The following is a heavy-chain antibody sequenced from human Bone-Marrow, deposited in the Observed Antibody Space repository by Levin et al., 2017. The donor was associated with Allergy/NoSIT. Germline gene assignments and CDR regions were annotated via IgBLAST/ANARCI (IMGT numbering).Heavy chain of an antibody. J-gene: IGHJ4*02. CDR1: GGSFSGYY. V-gene: IGHV4-34*01. CDR2: INHSGST. Sequence: SQTLSLTCAVYGGSFSGYYWSWIRQPPGKGLEWIGEINHSGSTNYNPSLKSRVTISVDTSKNQFSLKLSSVTAADTAVYYCARGILATVRRTSPVAGGKSGYFDYWGQGTLVTVSS. CDR3: ARGILATVRRTSPVAGGKSGYFDY. D-gene: IGHD4-11*01.